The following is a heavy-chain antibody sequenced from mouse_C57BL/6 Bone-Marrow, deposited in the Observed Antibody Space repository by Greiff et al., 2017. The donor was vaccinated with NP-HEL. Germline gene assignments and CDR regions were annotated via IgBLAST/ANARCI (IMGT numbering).Heavy chain of an antibody. V-gene: IGHV1-69*01. J-gene: IGHJ2*01. CDR2: IDPSDSYT. Sequence: QVQLQQPGAELVMPGASVKLSCKASGYTFTSYWMHWVKQRPGQGLEWIGEIDPSDSYTNYNQKFKGKATLTVDKSSSTAYMQLSSLTSEDSAVYYCARGPGIYYGDRHFDFWCQGTTLPVSS. D-gene: IGHD2-13*01. CDR3: ARGPGIYYGDRHFDF. CDR1: GYTFTSYW.